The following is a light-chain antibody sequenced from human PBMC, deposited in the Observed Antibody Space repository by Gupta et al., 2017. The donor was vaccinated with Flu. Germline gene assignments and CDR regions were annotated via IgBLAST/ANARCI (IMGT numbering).Light chain of an antibody. V-gene: IGKV3-15*01. CDR1: QNINSN. CDR2: GAS. Sequence: ATLSVSPGEGATLSCRASQNINSNLAWYQQKPGQAPRLLIYGASTRPTGIPARFSGSGSGTEFTLTISSLQSEDFAVYYCQQYNNWPPCTFGQGTKLEIK. CDR3: QQYNNWPPCT. J-gene: IGKJ2*02.